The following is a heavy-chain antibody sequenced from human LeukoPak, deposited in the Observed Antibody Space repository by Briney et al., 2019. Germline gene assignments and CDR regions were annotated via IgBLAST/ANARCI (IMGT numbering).Heavy chain of an antibody. CDR2: IRYAGSNK. D-gene: IGHD6-19*01. Sequence: GGSLRLSCAASGFTFSSYGMHWVRQAPGKGLEWVAFIRYAGSNKYYADSVKGRFTISRDNSKNTLYLQMNSLRAEDTAVYYCAKQVVAVAGPVDYWGQGTLVTVSS. CDR3: AKQVVAVAGPVDY. CDR1: GFTFSSYG. J-gene: IGHJ4*02. V-gene: IGHV3-30*02.